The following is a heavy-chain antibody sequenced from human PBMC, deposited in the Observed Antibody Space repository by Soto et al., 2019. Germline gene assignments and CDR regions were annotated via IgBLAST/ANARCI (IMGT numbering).Heavy chain of an antibody. V-gene: IGHV3-33*01. CDR1: GFTFSSYG. CDR3: ARDYFREGPLDY. D-gene: IGHD3-10*01. CDR2: IWYDGSNK. Sequence: GGSLRLSCAASGFTFSSYGMHWVRQAPGKGLEWVAVIWYDGSNKYYADSVKGRFTISRDNSKNTLYLQMNSLRAEDTAVYYCARDYFREGPLDYWGQGTLVTVSS. J-gene: IGHJ4*02.